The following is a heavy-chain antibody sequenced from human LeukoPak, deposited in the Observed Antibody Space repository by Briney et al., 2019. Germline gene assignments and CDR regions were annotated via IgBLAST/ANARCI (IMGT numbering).Heavy chain of an antibody. Sequence: PSETLSLTCTVSGGSISSYYWSWIRQPAGKGLDGIGRMYISGSTNYNPSLKSRVTMSVDTSKNQFSLKVSSVTAADTAVYYCARARYSSGWSHNFDSWGQGTLVTVSS. CDR1: GGSISSYY. V-gene: IGHV4-4*07. CDR3: ARARYSSGWSHNFDS. J-gene: IGHJ4*02. CDR2: MYISGST. D-gene: IGHD6-19*01.